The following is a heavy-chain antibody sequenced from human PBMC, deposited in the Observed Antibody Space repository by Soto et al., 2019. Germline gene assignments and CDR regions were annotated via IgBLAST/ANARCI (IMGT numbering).Heavy chain of an antibody. CDR3: AKARGKYCSGGSCNPFDS. CDR2: IIPIFGTA. Sequence: GXSVKVSCEASGGTFSSYAISWVRQAPVQGLEWMGGIIPIFGTANYAQKFQGRVTITADESTSTAYMELSSLRSEDTAVYYCAKARGKYCSGGSCNPFDSWGQGTLVTVSS. J-gene: IGHJ4*02. CDR1: GGTFSSYA. D-gene: IGHD2-15*01. V-gene: IGHV1-69*01.